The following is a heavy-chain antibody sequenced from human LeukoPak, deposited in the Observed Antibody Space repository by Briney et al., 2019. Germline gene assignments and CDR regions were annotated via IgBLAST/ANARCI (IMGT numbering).Heavy chain of an antibody. Sequence: PGGSLRLSCAASGFTFSSYAMHWVRQAPGKGLEWVAVISYDGSNKYYADSVKGRFTISRDNSKNTLYLQMNSLRAEDTAVYYCAREGVISSYYFDYWGQGTLVTVSS. CDR1: GFTFSSYA. CDR3: AREGVISSYYFDY. D-gene: IGHD3-22*01. J-gene: IGHJ4*02. V-gene: IGHV3-30-3*01. CDR2: ISYDGSNK.